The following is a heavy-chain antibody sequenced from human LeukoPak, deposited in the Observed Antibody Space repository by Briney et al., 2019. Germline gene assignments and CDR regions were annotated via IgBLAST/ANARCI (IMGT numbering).Heavy chain of an antibody. CDR3: ARQGSRWSRFGYFDY. J-gene: IGHJ4*02. V-gene: IGHV4-34*01. Sequence: SETLSLTCAVYGGSFSGYYWSWIRQPPGKGLEWIGEINHSGSTNYNPSLKSRVTISVDTFKNQFSLKLSSVTAADTAVYYCARQGSRWSRFGYFDYWGQGTLVTVSS. CDR2: INHSGST. D-gene: IGHD2-8*01. CDR1: GGSFSGYY.